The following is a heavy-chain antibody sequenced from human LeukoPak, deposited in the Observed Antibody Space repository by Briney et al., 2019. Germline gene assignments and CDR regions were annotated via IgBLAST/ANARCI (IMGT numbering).Heavy chain of an antibody. CDR2: TYYRSKWYT. J-gene: IGHJ1*01. V-gene: IGHV6-1*01. CDR1: GDTVSSTRAA. Sequence: SQTLSLSCAISGDTVSSTRAAWYWIRHSPSRGLEWLGRTYYRSKWYTDYAVSLKSRITIDSDTSKNQLSLKLTSVTHEDTAVYYCAGAGYSSGRIQHWGQRTLVTVS. CDR3: AGAGYSSGRIQH. D-gene: IGHD6-19*01.